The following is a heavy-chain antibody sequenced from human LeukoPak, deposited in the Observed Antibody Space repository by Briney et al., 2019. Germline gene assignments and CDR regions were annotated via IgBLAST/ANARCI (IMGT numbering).Heavy chain of an antibody. V-gene: IGHV4-59*01. D-gene: IGHD6-19*01. Sequence: SETQSLTCTVSGGSISSYCWSWIRQPPGKGLEWIAYIYYSGSTNYNPSLKSRVTISVDTSKNQFSLKLSSVTAADTAVYYCARVLYSSDWHVHYWGQGTLVTVSS. CDR3: ARVLYSSDWHVHY. CDR2: IYYSGST. J-gene: IGHJ4*02. CDR1: GGSISSYC.